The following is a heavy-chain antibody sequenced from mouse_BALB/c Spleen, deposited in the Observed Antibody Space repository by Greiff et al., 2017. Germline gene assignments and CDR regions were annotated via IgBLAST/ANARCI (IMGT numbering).Heavy chain of an antibody. Sequence: EVKLVESGGGLVQPGGSRKLSCAASGFTFSSFGMHWVRQAPEKGLEWVAYISSGSSTIYYAGTVKGRFTISRDNPKNTLFLQMTSLRSEDTAMYYCARSDYYGSSYEYYYAMDYWGQGTSVTVSS. CDR2: ISSGSSTI. J-gene: IGHJ4*01. V-gene: IGHV5-17*02. D-gene: IGHD1-1*01. CDR1: GFTFSSFG. CDR3: ARSDYYGSSYEYYYAMDY.